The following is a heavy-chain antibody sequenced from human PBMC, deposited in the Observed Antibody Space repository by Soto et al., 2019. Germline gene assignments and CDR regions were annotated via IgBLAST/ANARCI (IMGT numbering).Heavy chain of an antibody. CDR1: GGSVSSGSYY. D-gene: IGHD1-7*01. Sequence: QVQLQESGPGLVKPSETLSLTCTVSGGSVSSGSYYWSWIRQPPGKGLEWIGYIYYSGSTNYNPSLKSRVTISVDTSKNQFSLKLSSVTAADTAVYYCARSLHAWNYGRNDAFDIWGQGTMVTVSS. CDR3: ARSLHAWNYGRNDAFDI. CDR2: IYYSGST. J-gene: IGHJ3*02. V-gene: IGHV4-61*01.